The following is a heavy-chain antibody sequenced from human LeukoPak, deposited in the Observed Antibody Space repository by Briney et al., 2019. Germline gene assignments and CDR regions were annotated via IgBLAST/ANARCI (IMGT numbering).Heavy chain of an antibody. J-gene: IGHJ6*03. CDR2: IYYSGST. CDR3: AREVPAANYYMDV. V-gene: IGHV4-31*03. CDR1: GGSISGGGYY. Sequence: SETLSLTCTVSGGSISGGGYYWSWIRQHPGKGLEWIGYIYYSGSTYYNPSLKSRVTISVDTSKNQFSLKLSSVTAADTAVYYCAREVPAANYYMDVWGKGTTATVSS. D-gene: IGHD2-2*01.